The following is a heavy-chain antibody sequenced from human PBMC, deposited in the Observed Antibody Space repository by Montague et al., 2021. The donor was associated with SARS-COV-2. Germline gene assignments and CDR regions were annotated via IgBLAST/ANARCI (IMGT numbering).Heavy chain of an antibody. Sequence: ETLSLTCTVSGGSITGYYWSWLRRSPGKGLEWIAYIYDGGAANYNPSLGSRVTISTDTSKNQLSLRVNSVTAAATAVYYCVSDHPYGGPRGAYDIWGQGTVVTVSS. CDR3: VSDHPYGGPRGAYDI. V-gene: IGHV4-59*12. J-gene: IGHJ3*02. D-gene: IGHD4-23*01. CDR1: GGSITGYY. CDR2: IYDGGAA.